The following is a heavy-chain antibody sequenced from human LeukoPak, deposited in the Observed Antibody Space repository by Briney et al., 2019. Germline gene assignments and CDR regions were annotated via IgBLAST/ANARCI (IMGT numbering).Heavy chain of an antibody. D-gene: IGHD2-8*01. CDR1: GGSISSYY. V-gene: IGHV4-59*01. Sequence: PSETLSLTCTVSGGSISSYYCSWIRQPPGKGQEWIGYIYYSGSTNYNPSLKSRVTISVDTSKNQFSLKLSSVTAADTAVYYCARDRDCTNGVCYGDYYYMDVWGKGTTVTVSS. CDR2: IYYSGST. CDR3: ARDRDCTNGVCYGDYYYMDV. J-gene: IGHJ6*03.